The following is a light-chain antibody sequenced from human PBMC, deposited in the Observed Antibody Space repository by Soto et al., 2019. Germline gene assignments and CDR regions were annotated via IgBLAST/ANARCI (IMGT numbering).Light chain of an antibody. Sequence: QSALTQPPSASGSPGQSVTISCTGTSSDVCGYNYVSWYQQHPGKAPKLMIYDVSKRPSGVPDRFSGSKSGNTASLTVSGLQAEDEADYYCSSYAGSNGVVFGGGTKLTVL. V-gene: IGLV2-8*01. CDR1: SSDVCGYNY. CDR3: SSYAGSNGVV. CDR2: DVS. J-gene: IGLJ2*01.